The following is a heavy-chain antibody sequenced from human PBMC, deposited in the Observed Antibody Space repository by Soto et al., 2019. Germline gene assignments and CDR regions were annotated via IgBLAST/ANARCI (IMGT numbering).Heavy chain of an antibody. D-gene: IGHD3-10*01. J-gene: IGHJ4*02. CDR1: GFTFSNYW. V-gene: IGHV3-7*03. CDR2: IIKDGSEK. Sequence: GSLLRPCSASGFTFSNYWMTWVRQAPGKGLEWVANIIKDGSEKSYVDSVKGRFTISRDNAKNSLYLEMNSLRVEDKAVYYCARDWGGLGYWGQGTLVTVYS. CDR3: ARDWGGLGY.